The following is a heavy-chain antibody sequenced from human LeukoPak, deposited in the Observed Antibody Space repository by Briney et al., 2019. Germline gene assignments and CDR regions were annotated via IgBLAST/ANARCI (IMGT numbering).Heavy chain of an antibody. J-gene: IGHJ5*02. D-gene: IGHD5-12*01. CDR1: GGSISSYY. V-gene: IGHV4-59*12. Sequence: SETLSLTCSVSGGSISSYYWSWIRQPPGKGLEWIGYIYYSGRTSYNPSLKSRVTISVDTSKNQFSLKLSSVTAADTAVYFCARGMAAAYDYNWFDPWGQGTLVTVSS. CDR2: IYYSGRT. CDR3: ARGMAAAYDYNWFDP.